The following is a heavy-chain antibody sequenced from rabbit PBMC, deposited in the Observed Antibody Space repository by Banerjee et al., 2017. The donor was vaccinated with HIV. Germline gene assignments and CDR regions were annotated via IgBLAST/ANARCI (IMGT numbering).Heavy chain of an antibody. J-gene: IGHJ4*01. Sequence: QSLEESGGDLVKPGASLTLTCKASGFSFSSKYYMHWVRQAPGKGLEWIACIYGGSSGNTYYANWAKGRFTISKTSSTTVTLQMTSLTAADTATYFCTRDDTGDGGYNLNLWGPGTLVTVS. CDR2: IYGGSSGNT. CDR3: TRDDTGDGGYNLNL. CDR1: GFSFSSKYY. V-gene: IGHV1S40*01. D-gene: IGHD2-1*01.